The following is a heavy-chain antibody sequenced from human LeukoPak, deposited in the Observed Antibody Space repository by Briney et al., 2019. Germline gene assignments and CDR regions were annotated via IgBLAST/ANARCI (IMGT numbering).Heavy chain of an antibody. CDR1: GYTLTELS. D-gene: IGHD3-10*01. V-gene: IGHV1-24*01. CDR3: ATDRGGSGSYRAFDI. Sequence: ASVKVSCKVSGYTLTELSMHWVRQAPGKGLEWMGGFDPEDGETIYAQKFQGRVTMTEDTSTDTAYMELSSLRSEDTAVYYCATDRGGSGSYRAFDIWGQGTMVTVSS. J-gene: IGHJ3*02. CDR2: FDPEDGET.